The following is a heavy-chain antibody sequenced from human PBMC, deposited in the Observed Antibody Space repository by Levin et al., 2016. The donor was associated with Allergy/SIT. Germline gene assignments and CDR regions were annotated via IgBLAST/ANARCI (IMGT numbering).Heavy chain of an antibody. V-gene: IGHV1-69*04. J-gene: IGHJ4*02. CDR2: IIPILGIA. CDR1: GGTFSSYA. CDR3: ARGGSSGWSPYFDY. D-gene: IGHD6-19*01. Sequence: SVKVSCKASGGTFSSYAISWVRQAPGQGLEWMGRIIPILGIANYAQKFQGRVTITADKSTSTAYMELSSLRSEDTAVYYCARGGSSGWSPYFDYWGQGTLVTVSS.